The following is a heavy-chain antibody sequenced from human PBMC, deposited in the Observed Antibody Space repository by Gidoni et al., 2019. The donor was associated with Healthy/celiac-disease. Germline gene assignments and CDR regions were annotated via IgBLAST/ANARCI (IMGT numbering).Heavy chain of an antibody. V-gene: IGHV3-48*01. D-gene: IGHD1-26*01. CDR1: GFTFSSYS. Sequence: EVQLVESGGGLVQPGGSLSLSCAASGFTFSSYSMNWVRQAPGKGLEWVSYISSSSSTIYYADSVKGRFTISRDNAKNSLYLQMNSLRAEDTAVYYCASLEVVGATTTPWDYWGQGTLVTVSS. CDR3: ASLEVVGATTTPWDY. J-gene: IGHJ4*02. CDR2: ISSSSSTI.